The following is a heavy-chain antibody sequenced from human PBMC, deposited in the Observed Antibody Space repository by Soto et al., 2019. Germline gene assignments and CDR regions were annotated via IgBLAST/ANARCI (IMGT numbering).Heavy chain of an antibody. J-gene: IGHJ5*02. CDR3: ARDQASLTCGGSSEDWFAP. Sequence: ASVKVSCKASGYTFTGYYMHWVRQAPGQGLEWMGWINPNSGGTNYAQKFQGWVTMTRDTSISTAYMELSRLRSDDTAVYYCARDQASLTCGGSSEDWFAPRGQGTLDTVSS. CDR2: INPNSGGT. CDR1: GYTFTGYY. D-gene: IGHD2-15*01. V-gene: IGHV1-2*04.